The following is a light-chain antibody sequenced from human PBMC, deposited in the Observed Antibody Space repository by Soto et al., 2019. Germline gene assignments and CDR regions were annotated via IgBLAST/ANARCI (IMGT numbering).Light chain of an antibody. J-gene: IGLJ1*01. CDR2: DVS. Sequence: ALTQPASVSGSPGQSITISCTGTSSDVGDYNYVSWYQQHPGKAPKLMIFDVSNRPSGVSNRFSGSKSSNTASLTISGLQAEDEADYYCSSYTSSSTRVFGTGTKLTVL. CDR1: SSDVGDYNY. V-gene: IGLV2-14*01. CDR3: SSYTSSSTRV.